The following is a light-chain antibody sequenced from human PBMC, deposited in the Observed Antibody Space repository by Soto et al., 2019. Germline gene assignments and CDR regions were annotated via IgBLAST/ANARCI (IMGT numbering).Light chain of an antibody. V-gene: IGLV2-14*01. J-gene: IGLJ2*01. CDR1: SSDVGDYDF. Sequence: QSALTQPASVSGSPGQSITISCTGTSSDVGDYDFVSWYQQHPGKAPKLIIYDVNNRASGVSNRFSGSKSGNTASLTITGLQAEDEADYYCSSYTINSTLEFGGGTKLTVL. CDR2: DVN. CDR3: SSYTINSTLE.